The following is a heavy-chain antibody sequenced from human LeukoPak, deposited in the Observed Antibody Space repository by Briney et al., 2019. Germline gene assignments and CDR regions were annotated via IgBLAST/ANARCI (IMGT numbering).Heavy chain of an antibody. CDR3: ARVGARTPGSNWFAP. J-gene: IGHJ5*02. V-gene: IGHV1-8*01. CDR2: MNPNSGNT. D-gene: IGHD6-25*01. Sequence: APVKASCKASRYTFTSYEINCVRQATGQRLEWMGWMNPNSGNTGYAQKFQRRVPMTRYTSTSTAYMELSSLRSEATAVYYCARVGARTPGSNWFAPWGQGTLVTVSS. CDR1: RYTFTSYE.